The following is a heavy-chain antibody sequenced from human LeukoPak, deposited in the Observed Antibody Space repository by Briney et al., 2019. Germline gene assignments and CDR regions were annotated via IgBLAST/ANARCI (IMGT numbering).Heavy chain of an antibody. CDR3: AGGPMLGCTSCYPFDY. CDR1: GGSISSGGYY. D-gene: IGHD2-2*01. J-gene: IGHJ4*02. V-gene: IGHV4-30-2*01. Sequence: PSQTLSLTCTVSGGSISSGGYYWSWIRQPPGKGLEWIGYIYHSGSTYYNPSLKSRVTISVDRSKNQFSLKLSSVTAADTAVYYCAGGPMLGCTSCYPFDYWGQGTLVTVSS. CDR2: IYHSGST.